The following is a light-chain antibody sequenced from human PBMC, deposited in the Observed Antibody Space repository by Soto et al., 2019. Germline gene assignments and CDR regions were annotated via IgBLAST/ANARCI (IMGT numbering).Light chain of an antibody. V-gene: IGLV2-14*03. CDR2: DVN. CDR1: SSYVGGYKY. Sequence: QSALTQPASVSGSPGQSITISCTGTSSYVGGYKYVSWYQQHPGKVPKLMINDVNNRPSGVSNRFSGSNSGNTASLTISGLQAEDEADYYCSSYTSSTTLVVFGGGTKLTVL. J-gene: IGLJ2*01. CDR3: SSYTSSTTLVV.